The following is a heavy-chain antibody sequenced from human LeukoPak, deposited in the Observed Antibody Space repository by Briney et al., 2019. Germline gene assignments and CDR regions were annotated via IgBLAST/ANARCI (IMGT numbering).Heavy chain of an antibody. CDR3: AVGGELNGYSSD. D-gene: IGHD6-25*01. CDR2: IIPILGIA. CDR1: GFTFSSYA. J-gene: IGHJ4*02. V-gene: IGHV1-69*04. Sequence: GGSLRLSCAASGFTFSSYAISWVRQAPGQGLEWMGRIIPILGIANYAQKFQGRVTITADKSTSTAYMELSSLRSEDTAVYYCAVGGELNGYSSDWGQGTLVTVSS.